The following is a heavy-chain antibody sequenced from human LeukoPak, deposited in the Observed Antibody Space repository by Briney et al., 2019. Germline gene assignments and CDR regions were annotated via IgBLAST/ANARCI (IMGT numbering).Heavy chain of an antibody. J-gene: IGHJ4*02. CDR3: AKVPPSDY. CDR1: GFTFSSYG. CDR2: ISYDGSNK. V-gene: IGHV3-30*18. Sequence: GGSLRLSCAASGFTFSSYGMHCVRQAPGKGLEWVAVISYDGSNKYYADSVKGRFTISRDNSKNTLYLQMNSLRAEDTAVYYCAKVPPSDYWGQGTLVTVSS.